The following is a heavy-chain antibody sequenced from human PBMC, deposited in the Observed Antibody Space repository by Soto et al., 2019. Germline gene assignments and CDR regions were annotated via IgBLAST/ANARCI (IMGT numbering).Heavy chain of an antibody. V-gene: IGHV4-59*01. J-gene: IGHJ5*02. D-gene: IGHD3-10*01. CDR3: ARDLRTYYDP. CDR2: IYYSGST. CDR1: GGYISSYY. Sequence: PSETLSLTCTVSGGYISSYYWSWIRQPPGKGLEWIGYIYYSGSTNYNPSLKSRVTISVDTSKNQFSLKLSSVTAADTAVYYCARDLRTYYDPWGQGTLVTVSS.